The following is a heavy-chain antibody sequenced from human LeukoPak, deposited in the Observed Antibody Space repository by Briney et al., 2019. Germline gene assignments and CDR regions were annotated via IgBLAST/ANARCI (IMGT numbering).Heavy chain of an antibody. D-gene: IGHD3-22*01. J-gene: IGHJ6*02. Sequence: SETLSLTCTVSGGSISSYYRGWIRQPPGKGLEWIGYIYYSGSTNYNPSLKSRVTISVDTSKNQFSLKLSSVTAADTAVYYCARLDYYDSSGYFYGMDVWGQGTTVTVSS. CDR2: IYYSGST. CDR1: GGSISSYY. CDR3: ARLDYYDSSGYFYGMDV. V-gene: IGHV4-59*08.